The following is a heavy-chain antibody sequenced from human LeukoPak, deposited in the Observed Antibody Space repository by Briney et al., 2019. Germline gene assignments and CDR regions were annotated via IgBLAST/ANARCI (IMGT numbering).Heavy chain of an antibody. V-gene: IGHV3-7*01. D-gene: IGHD3-16*02. Sequence: PGGSLTLSCAAYGFTFSSYWMSWVCQAPGKGLEWVANIKQDGSEKYYVDSVKGRSTISRDNAKNSLYLQMNNLRVEDTSVYYCARDYDYIWGSYRQLYFDYWGQGTLVTVSS. CDR1: GFTFSSYW. CDR2: IKQDGSEK. J-gene: IGHJ4*02. CDR3: ARDYDYIWGSYRQLYFDY.